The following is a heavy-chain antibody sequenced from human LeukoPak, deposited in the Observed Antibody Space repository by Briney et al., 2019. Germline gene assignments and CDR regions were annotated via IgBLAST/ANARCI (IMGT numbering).Heavy chain of an antibody. CDR3: AKDWIQFNRVFDCFDS. Sequence: GGSLRLSCATSGFPFETNAMSWVRQAPGKGLEWVSTIGNTETFYAYSVTGRFTISPDNSKNTVNLQMNRLGVEDTAIYYCAKDWIQFNRVFDCFDSWGQGTLVTVCS. CDR2: IGNTET. J-gene: IGHJ4*02. D-gene: IGHD5-18*01. V-gene: IGHV3-23*01. CDR1: GFPFETNA.